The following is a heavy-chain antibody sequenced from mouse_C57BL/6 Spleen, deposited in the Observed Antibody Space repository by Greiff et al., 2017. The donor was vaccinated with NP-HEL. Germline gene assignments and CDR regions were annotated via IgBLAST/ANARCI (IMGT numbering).Heavy chain of an antibody. D-gene: IGHD2-4*01. CDR1: GYTFTSYW. CDR2: IHPNSGST. Sequence: QVQLQQPGAELVKPGASVKLSCKASGYTFTSYWMHWVKQRPGQGLEWIGMIHPNSGSTNYNEKFKSKATLTVDKSSSTAYMQLSSLTSEDSAVYYCARSYDYDEGYYAMDYWGQGTSVTVSS. J-gene: IGHJ4*01. V-gene: IGHV1-64*01. CDR3: ARSYDYDEGYYAMDY.